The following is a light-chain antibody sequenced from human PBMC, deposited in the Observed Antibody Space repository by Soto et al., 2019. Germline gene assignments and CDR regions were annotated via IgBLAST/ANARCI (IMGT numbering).Light chain of an antibody. CDR3: QQYGSSWIT. J-gene: IGKJ5*01. V-gene: IGKV3-15*01. Sequence: EIVMTQSPATLSVSPGERDNLSCRASQSVFSSLAWYQQKPGQAPRLLIYGAATRATGIPGRFSGSGSGTEFTLTISSLQSEDFAVYYCQQYGSSWITFGQGTRLEIK. CDR2: GAA. CDR1: QSVFSS.